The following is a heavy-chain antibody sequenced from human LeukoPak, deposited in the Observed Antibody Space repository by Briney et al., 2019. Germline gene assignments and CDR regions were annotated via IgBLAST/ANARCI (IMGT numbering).Heavy chain of an antibody. D-gene: IGHD4-23*01. J-gene: IGHJ6*02. CDR1: GFIFSNYA. V-gene: IGHV3-23*01. Sequence: PGGSLRLSCAASGFIFSNYAMSWVRQAPGKGLEWVSAISGSGGSTYYADSVKGRFTISRDNSKNTLYLQMNSLRAEDTAVYYCAKEEPVVTQNYYYGMDVWGQGTTVTVSS. CDR2: ISGSGGST. CDR3: AKEEPVVTQNYYYGMDV.